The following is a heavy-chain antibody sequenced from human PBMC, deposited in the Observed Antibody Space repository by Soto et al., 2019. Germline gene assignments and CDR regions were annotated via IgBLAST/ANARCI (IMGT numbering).Heavy chain of an antibody. CDR3: TREVGSNYYNF. CDR2: IYHSGST. Sequence: SETLSLTCAVSGGSINSGNWWSWVRQPPGKGLEWIGEIYHSGSTNYSPSLKSRVTILVDNSKNQFSLSLTSVTAADTAVYYCTREVGSNYYNFWGQGTLVTVSS. D-gene: IGHD4-4*01. V-gene: IGHV4-4*02. CDR1: GGSINSGNW. J-gene: IGHJ4*02.